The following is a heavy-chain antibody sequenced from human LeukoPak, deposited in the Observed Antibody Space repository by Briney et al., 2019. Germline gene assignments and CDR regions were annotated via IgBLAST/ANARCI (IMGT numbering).Heavy chain of an antibody. CDR2: IKQDGSEK. J-gene: IGHJ4*02. Sequence: GGSLRLSCAASGFTFSSYWMSWVRQAPGKGLEWVANIKQDGSEKYYVDSVKGRFTISRDNAKNSLYLQMNSLRAEDTAVYYCARQNLSSSWYFDYWGQGTLVTVSS. V-gene: IGHV3-7*01. D-gene: IGHD6-13*01. CDR3: ARQNLSSSWYFDY. CDR1: GFTFSSYW.